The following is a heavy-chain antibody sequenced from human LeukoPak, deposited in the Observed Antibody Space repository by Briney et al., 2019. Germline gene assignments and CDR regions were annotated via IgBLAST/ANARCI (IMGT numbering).Heavy chain of an antibody. CDR1: GASVSVYY. V-gene: IGHV4-34*01. J-gene: IGHJ5*02. CDR3: GRGGLAAYYCGSGSYYPQLVS. Sequence: SASLSLTCALYGASVSVYYCGWIRQPPGERPEWVGEINLRGRTTSNPCLKRRITMSVATSKNQSSVKLTSLTAADTAVYSCGRGGLAAYYCGSGSYYPQLVSWGQGTLVTASS. CDR2: INLRGRT. D-gene: IGHD3-10*01.